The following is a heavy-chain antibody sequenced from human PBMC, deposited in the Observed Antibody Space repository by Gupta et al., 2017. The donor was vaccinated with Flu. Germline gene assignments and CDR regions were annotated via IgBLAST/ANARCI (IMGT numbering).Heavy chain of an antibody. CDR3: AKGGWNNWFDP. Sequence: WVRQAPGKGLGWFSSITGGGDNTYYADSVKGRFTISRDNSKNTLYLEMNSLRVEDTAIYYCAKGGWNNWFDPWGQGTLVTVSS. V-gene: IGHV3-23*01. D-gene: IGHD6-19*01. J-gene: IGHJ5*02. CDR2: ITGGGDNT.